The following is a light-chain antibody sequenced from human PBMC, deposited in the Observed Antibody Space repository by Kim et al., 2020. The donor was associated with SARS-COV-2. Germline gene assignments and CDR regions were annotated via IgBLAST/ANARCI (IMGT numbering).Light chain of an antibody. Sequence: GQSITISCTGTSSDVARYNLVSWYQQHPGKAPKLMIYEVGERPSGVSNRFSGSKSGNTASLTISGRQAEDEAEYYCCSYAGFSSLVLGTGTKVTVL. J-gene: IGLJ1*01. CDR1: SSDVARYNL. CDR2: EVG. CDR3: CSYAGFSSLV. V-gene: IGLV2-23*02.